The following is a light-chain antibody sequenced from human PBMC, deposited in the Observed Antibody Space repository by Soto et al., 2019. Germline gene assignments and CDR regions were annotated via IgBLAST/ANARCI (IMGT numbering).Light chain of an antibody. CDR3: QQYVSIPLT. CDR2: GAS. J-gene: IGKJ4*01. V-gene: IGKV3-20*01. Sequence: PGGRATLSCRASQSVGTYLAWYQQKPGQAPRLLIYGASSRATGIPDRFSGSGSGTDFTLAISRLEPEDFAVYSCQQYVSIPLTFGGGTKVDIK. CDR1: QSVGTY.